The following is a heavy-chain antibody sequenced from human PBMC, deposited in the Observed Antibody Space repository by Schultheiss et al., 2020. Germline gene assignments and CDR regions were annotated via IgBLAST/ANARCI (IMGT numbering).Heavy chain of an antibody. D-gene: IGHD6-13*01. CDR1: GGSISSGGYY. V-gene: IGHV4-31*03. CDR2: IYTSGST. CDR3: ARGRSAAAAGTPFEY. J-gene: IGHJ4*02. Sequence: SETLSLTCTVSGGSISSGGYYWSWIRQPPGKGLEWIGSIYTSGSTYYNPSLKSRVTISVDMSKSQFSLKLSSVTAADTAVYYCARGRSAAAAGTPFEYWGQGTLVTVSS.